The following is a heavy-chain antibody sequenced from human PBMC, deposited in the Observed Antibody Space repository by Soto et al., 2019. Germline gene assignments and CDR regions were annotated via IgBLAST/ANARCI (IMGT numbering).Heavy chain of an antibody. D-gene: IGHD4-17*01. CDR1: GGPFSSHT. CDR2: IIPALGTT. J-gene: IGHJ2*01. Sequence: QDQLVQSGAEVKKPGSSVKVSCKAFGGPFSSHTFSWVRQAPGQGLEWMGRIIPALGTTTYAQKFQGRVTITADESVTTVYMELNSLRTEDTAVYSCARPDFGDDWDFDLWGRGTLVTVSS. CDR3: ARPDFGDDWDFDL. V-gene: IGHV1-69*08.